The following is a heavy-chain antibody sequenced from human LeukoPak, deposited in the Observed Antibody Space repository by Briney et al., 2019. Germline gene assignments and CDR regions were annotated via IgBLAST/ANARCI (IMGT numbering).Heavy chain of an antibody. D-gene: IGHD3-22*01. CDR3: ARYYDSSGYYGSPLDAFDI. Sequence: SQTLSLTCAVSGGSISSGGYSWSWIRQPPGKGLEWIGYIYYSGSTYYNPSLKSRVTISVDTSKNQFSLKLSSVTAADTAVYYCARYYDSSGYYGSPLDAFDIWGQGTMVTVSS. J-gene: IGHJ3*02. V-gene: IGHV4-30-4*07. CDR2: IYYSGST. CDR1: GGSISSGGYS.